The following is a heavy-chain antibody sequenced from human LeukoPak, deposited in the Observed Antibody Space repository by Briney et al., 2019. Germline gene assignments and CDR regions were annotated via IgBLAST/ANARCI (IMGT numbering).Heavy chain of an antibody. CDR2: IYYSGST. CDR3: ARALAGVGGYFDL. V-gene: IGHV4-59*01. CDR1: GGSISSYY. J-gene: IGHJ2*01. D-gene: IGHD2-15*01. Sequence: PSETLSLTCTVSGGSISSYYWSWIRQPPGKGLEWIGYIYYSGSTNYNPSLKSRVTITVDTSKNQFSLKLSSVTAADTAVYYCARALAGVGGYFDLWGRGTLVTVSS.